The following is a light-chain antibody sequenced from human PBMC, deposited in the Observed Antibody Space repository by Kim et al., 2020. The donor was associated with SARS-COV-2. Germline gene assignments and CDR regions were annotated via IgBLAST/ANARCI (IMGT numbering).Light chain of an antibody. CDR3: SSYTASNSWV. Sequence: GHSITISCTGTSSDVGGYNDVSWYQQHPGKAPKLMIYDVSKRPSGVSNRFSGSKSGNTASLTISGLQAEDEADYYCSSYTASNSWVFGGGTKLAVL. CDR1: SSDVGGYND. J-gene: IGLJ3*02. CDR2: DVS. V-gene: IGLV2-14*03.